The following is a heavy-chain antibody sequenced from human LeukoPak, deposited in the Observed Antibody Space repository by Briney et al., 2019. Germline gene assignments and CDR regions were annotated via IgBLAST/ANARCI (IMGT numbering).Heavy chain of an antibody. J-gene: IGHJ4*02. Sequence: SETLSLTCTVSGYSISSGYYWGWIRQPPGKGLEWIGSIYHSGRTFYNPSLKSRVTISVDTSKNQFSLKLTSVTAADTAVYYCARGKNEWYSQGFDYWGQGTLVTVSP. CDR3: ARGKNEWYSQGFDY. CDR2: IYHSGRT. D-gene: IGHD3-3*01. V-gene: IGHV4-38-2*02. CDR1: GYSISSGYY.